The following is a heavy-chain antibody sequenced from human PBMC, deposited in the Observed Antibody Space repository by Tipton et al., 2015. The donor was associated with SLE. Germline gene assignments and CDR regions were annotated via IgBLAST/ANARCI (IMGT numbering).Heavy chain of an antibody. CDR1: GFTFDDYA. Sequence: SLRLSCAASGFTFDDYAMHWVRQAPGKGLEWVSGISWNSGSIGYADSVKGRFTISRDNAKNSLYLQMNSLRAEDTALYYCAKDGRQLCRPEYFQHWGQGTLVTVSS. CDR2: ISWNSGSI. D-gene: IGHD6-13*01. V-gene: IGHV3-9*01. CDR3: AKDGRQLCRPEYFQH. J-gene: IGHJ1*01.